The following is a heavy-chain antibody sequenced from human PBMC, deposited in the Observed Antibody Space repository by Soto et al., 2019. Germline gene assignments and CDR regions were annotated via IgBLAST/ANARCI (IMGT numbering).Heavy chain of an antibody. V-gene: IGHV5-51*01. CDR2: IYPGDSDT. CDR1: GYSFTTYW. CDR3: ARQVYNYDILAPHAFDI. Sequence: PGESLKISCKGSGYSFTTYWIGWVRQMPGKGLEWMGIIYPGDSDTRNSPSFQGQVTISADKSIITAYLQWSSLKASDTSMYYCARQVYNYDILAPHAFDIWGQGTMVTVSS. D-gene: IGHD3-9*01. J-gene: IGHJ3*02.